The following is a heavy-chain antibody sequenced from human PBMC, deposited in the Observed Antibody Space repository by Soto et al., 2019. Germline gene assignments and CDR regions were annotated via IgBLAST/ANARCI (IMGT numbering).Heavy chain of an antibody. D-gene: IGHD3-3*01. CDR2: IYYSGST. CDR3: ARGRERMTIFGVVTPSGMDV. CDR1: GGSISSGDYY. J-gene: IGHJ6*02. V-gene: IGHV4-30-4*01. Sequence: SETLSLTCTVSGGSISSGDYYWSWIRQPPGKGLEWIGYIYYSGSTYYNPSLKSRVTISVDTSKNQFSLKLSSVTAADTAVYYCARGRERMTIFGVVTPSGMDVWGQGTTVTVSS.